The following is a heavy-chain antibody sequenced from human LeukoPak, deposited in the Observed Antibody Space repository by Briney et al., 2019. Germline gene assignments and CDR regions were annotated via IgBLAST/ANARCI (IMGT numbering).Heavy chain of an antibody. CDR2: IIPIFGTA. D-gene: IGHD4-17*01. Sequence: GASVKVSCKASGGTFSSYAISWVRQAPGQGLEWMGGIIPIFGTANYAQKFQGRVTTTADESTSTAYMELSSLRSEDTAVYYCARNYGDYVGPFDYWGQGTLVTVSS. CDR1: GGTFSSYA. J-gene: IGHJ4*02. CDR3: ARNYGDYVGPFDY. V-gene: IGHV1-69*13.